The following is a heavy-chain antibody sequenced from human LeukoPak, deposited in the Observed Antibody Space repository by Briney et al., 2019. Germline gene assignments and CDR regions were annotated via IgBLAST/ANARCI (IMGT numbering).Heavy chain of an antibody. CDR3: AKAGLVVPAPLLVYFDY. V-gene: IGHV3-30*18. Sequence: GGSLRLSCAASGFTFSSYGMHWVRQAPGKGLEWVAVISYDGSNKYYADSVKGRFTISRDNSKNTLYLQMNSLRAEDTAVYYCAKAGLVVPAPLLVYFDYGGRETRVTV. CDR2: ISYDGSNK. CDR1: GFTFSSYG. D-gene: IGHD2-2*01. J-gene: IGHJ4*02.